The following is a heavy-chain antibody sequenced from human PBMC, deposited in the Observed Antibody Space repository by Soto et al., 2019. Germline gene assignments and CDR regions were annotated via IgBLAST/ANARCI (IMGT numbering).Heavy chain of an antibody. D-gene: IGHD2-15*01. J-gene: IGHJ3*02. CDR1: GFNFSSYA. Sequence: GGSLRLSSAASGFNFSSYAMHWVRQAPGKGLEYVSAISSNGGSTYYANSVKGRFTISRDNSKNTLYLQMGSLRAEDMAVYYCARERYCSGGSCYSDAFDIWGQGTMVTVSS. CDR2: ISSNGGST. V-gene: IGHV3-64*01. CDR3: ARERYCSGGSCYSDAFDI.